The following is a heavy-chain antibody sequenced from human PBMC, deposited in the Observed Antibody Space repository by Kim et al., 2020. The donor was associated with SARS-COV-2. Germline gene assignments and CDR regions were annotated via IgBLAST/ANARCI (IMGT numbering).Heavy chain of an antibody. Sequence: SETLSLTCAVYGGSFSGYYWSWVRQTRGNGGEWIGEINHRGRTNYNPSLKSRVTISVDTSKNQFSLKMSSVTAADTAVYYCARVSGRLDWGQGTLVTVSS. CDR2: INHRGRT. D-gene: IGHD6-25*01. V-gene: IGHV4-34*01. CDR1: GGSFSGYY. J-gene: IGHJ4*02. CDR3: ARVSGRLD.